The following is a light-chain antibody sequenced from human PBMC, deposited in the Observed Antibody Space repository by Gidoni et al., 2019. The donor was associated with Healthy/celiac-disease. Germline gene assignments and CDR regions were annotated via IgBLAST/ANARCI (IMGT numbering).Light chain of an antibody. J-gene: IGLJ3*02. CDR2: SNN. Sequence: QSVLTQPHSASGTPGQRVTISCSGSSSNIGSNTVNWYQQLPGTAPKLLIYSNNQRPSGVADRFSGSKSGTSASLAISGLQSEDEADYYCAAWDDSLNGWVFGGGTKLTVL. CDR1: SSNIGSNT. CDR3: AAWDDSLNGWV. V-gene: IGLV1-44*01.